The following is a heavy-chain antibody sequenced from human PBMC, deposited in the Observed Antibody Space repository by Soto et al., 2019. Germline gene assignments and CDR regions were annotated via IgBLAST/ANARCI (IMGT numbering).Heavy chain of an antibody. CDR3: ARGLEYSSGFNY. Sequence: QVQLVQSGAEVKKPGASVKVSCKASGYTFTSYDINWVRQATGQGLEWMGWMNPNSGNTGFAQKFQGRVTMTRNTSISTAYMELSSLRPEDTAVYSCARGLEYSSGFNYWGQGTLVTVSS. J-gene: IGHJ4*02. CDR2: MNPNSGNT. V-gene: IGHV1-8*01. D-gene: IGHD6-19*01. CDR1: GYTFTSYD.